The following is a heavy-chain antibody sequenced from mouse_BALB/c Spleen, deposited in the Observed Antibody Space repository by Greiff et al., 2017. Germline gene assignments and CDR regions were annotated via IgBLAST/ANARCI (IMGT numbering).Heavy chain of an antibody. J-gene: IGHJ3*01. V-gene: IGHV1-20*01. CDR2: INPYNGDT. Sequence: LVESGPELVKPGASVKISCKASGYSFTGYFMNWVMQSHGKSLEWIGRINPYNGDTFYNQKFKGKATFTVDKSSSTAYMQLSSLTSEDAAVYYCARSQLGPRHWGQGTLVTVAA. CDR3: ARSQLGPRH. CDR1: GYSFTGYF. D-gene: IGHD3-1*01.